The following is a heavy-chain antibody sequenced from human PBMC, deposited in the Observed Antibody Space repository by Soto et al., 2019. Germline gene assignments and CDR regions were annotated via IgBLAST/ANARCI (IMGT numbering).Heavy chain of an antibody. J-gene: IGHJ6*02. CDR1: GGTFGSYA. D-gene: IGHD2-2*01. CDR3: ARSQGSSTSLEIYYYYYYGMDV. CDR2: IIPIPGTA. V-gene: IGHV1-69*01. Sequence: QVQLVQSGAEVKKPGSSVKVSCKASGGTFGSYAISWVRQAPGQGLEWMGGIIPIPGTANYAQKFQGRVTIAADESTSTAYMELSSQRSEDTAVYYCARSQGSSTSLEIYYYYYYGMDVGGQGTTVTVSS.